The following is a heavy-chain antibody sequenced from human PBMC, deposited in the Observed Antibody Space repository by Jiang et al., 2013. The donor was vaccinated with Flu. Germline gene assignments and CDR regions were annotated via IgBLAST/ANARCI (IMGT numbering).Heavy chain of an antibody. D-gene: IGHD4-23*01. Sequence: YGISWVRQAPGQGLEWMGWISAYNGNTNYAQKLQGRVTMTTDTSTSTAYMELRSLRSDDTAVYYCALGNSVGWGIFLFDYWGQGTLVTVSS. CDR3: ALGNSVGWGIFLFDY. V-gene: IGHV1-18*01. CDR1: YG. CDR2: ISAYNGNT. J-gene: IGHJ4*02.